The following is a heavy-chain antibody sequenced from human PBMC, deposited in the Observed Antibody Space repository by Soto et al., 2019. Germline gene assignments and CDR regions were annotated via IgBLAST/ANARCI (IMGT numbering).Heavy chain of an antibody. V-gene: IGHV1-18*01. D-gene: IGHD3-10*01. CDR1: GDPFANFG. CDR3: AMVVRGVVNWFDP. CDR2: IATYNNNK. J-gene: IGHJ5*02. Sequence: HLVQSGPEVKRPGASITVSCKTSGDPFANFGLSWVRQAPGQGLEWMGWIATYNNNKNYAQKFQGTLTLTTDTSTSTAYMELESLGYDDTAVYYCAMVVRGVVNWFDPWGQGTLVTVSS.